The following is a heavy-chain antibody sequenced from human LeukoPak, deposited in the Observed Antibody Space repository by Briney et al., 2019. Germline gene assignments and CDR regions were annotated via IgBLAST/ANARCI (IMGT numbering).Heavy chain of an antibody. CDR1: GGSFSGYY. V-gene: IGHV4-34*01. J-gene: IGHJ4*02. D-gene: IGHD6-19*01. CDR2: INHSGST. CDR3: ARASLGCFDY. Sequence: SETLSLTCAVYGGSFSGYYWSWIRQPPGKGLEWIGEINHSGSTNYNPSLKSRVTISVDTSKNQFSLKLSSVTAADTAVYYCARASLGCFDYWGQGTLVTVSS.